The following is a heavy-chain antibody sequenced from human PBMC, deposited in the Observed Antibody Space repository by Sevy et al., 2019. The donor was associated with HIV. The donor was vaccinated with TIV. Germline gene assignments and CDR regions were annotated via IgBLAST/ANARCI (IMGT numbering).Heavy chain of an antibody. V-gene: IGHV3-33*01. D-gene: IGHD6-13*01. CDR1: GFTFSSYG. CDR2: IWYDGSNK. J-gene: IGHJ4*02. Sequence: GGSLRLSCAASGFTFSSYGMHWVRQAPGKGLEWMAVIWYDGSNKYYADSVTGRFTISRDNSKNTLYLQMNSLRAEDTAVYYCARGNLISIAAAGYFDYWGQGTLVTVSS. CDR3: ARGNLISIAAAGYFDY.